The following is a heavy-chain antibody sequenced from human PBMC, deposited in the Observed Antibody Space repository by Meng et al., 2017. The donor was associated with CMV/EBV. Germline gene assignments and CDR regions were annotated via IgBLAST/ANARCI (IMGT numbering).Heavy chain of an antibody. J-gene: IGHJ4*02. CDR3: ARESMVRGED. CDR1: GGSFSGYY. D-gene: IGHD3-10*01. Sequence: QVPPQPWGAGLLKPSETLALTCAVYGGSFSGYYWSWIRQPPGKGLEWIGEINHSGSTNYNPSLKSRVTISVDTSKNQFSLKLSSVTAADTAVYYCARESMVRGEDWGQGTLVTVSS. CDR2: INHSGST. V-gene: IGHV4-34*01.